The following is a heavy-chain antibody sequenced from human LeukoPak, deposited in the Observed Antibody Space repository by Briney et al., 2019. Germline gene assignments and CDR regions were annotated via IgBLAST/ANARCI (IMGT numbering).Heavy chain of an antibody. V-gene: IGHV4-34*01. Sequence: SETLSLTCAVYGGSFSGYYWSWIRQPPGKGLEWIGEINHSGSTNYNPSLKSRVTISVDTSKNQFSLKLNSVTAADTAIYHCARLVPEATSRDFDYWGQGALVTVSS. J-gene: IGHJ4*02. CDR2: INHSGST. CDR3: ARLVPEATSRDFDY. CDR1: GGSFSGYY. D-gene: IGHD5-24*01.